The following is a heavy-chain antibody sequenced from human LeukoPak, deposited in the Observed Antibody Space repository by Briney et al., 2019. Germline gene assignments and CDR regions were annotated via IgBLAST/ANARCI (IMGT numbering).Heavy chain of an antibody. V-gene: IGHV3-30*04. J-gene: IGHJ4*02. CDR3: VKFYSRSQPQLEY. CDR1: GFTFSSYA. Sequence: GRSLRLSCAASGFTFSSYAMRWVRQAPGKGLEWVAVILYVGSNKYYADSVKGRFTISRDNSKSTLYLQMTSLRAEDTAVCSCVKFYSRSQPQLEYWGQGTLVTVSS. CDR2: ILYVGSNK. D-gene: IGHD3-10*01.